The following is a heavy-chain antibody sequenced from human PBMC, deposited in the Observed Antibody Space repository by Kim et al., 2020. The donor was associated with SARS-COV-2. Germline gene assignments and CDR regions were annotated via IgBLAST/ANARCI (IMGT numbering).Heavy chain of an antibody. CDR3: ARTYSSSWWWFDP. CDR1: GFTVSSNY. J-gene: IGHJ5*02. D-gene: IGHD6-13*01. Sequence: GGSLRLSCAASGFTVSSNYMSWVRQAPGKGLEWVSVIYSGGSTYYADSVKGRFTISRDNSKNTLYLQMNSLRAEDTAVYYCARTYSSSWWWFDPWGQGTLVTVSS. CDR2: IYSGGST. V-gene: IGHV3-53*01.